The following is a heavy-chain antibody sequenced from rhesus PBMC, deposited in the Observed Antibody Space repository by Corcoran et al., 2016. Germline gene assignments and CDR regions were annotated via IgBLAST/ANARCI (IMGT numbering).Heavy chain of an antibody. J-gene: IGHJ4*01. CDR3: ASRTRGDFDY. D-gene: IGHD1-1*01. CDR1: GGSISSSY. CDR2: IYGSGSST. V-gene: IGHV4-169*02. Sequence: QLQLQESGPGLVKPSETLSVTCAVSGGSISSSYWSWIRQAPGKGLEWIGYIYGSGSSTNYNPSLKSRVTLSVDTSKTQLSLKLSSVTAADTAVYYCASRTRGDFDYWGQGVLVTVSS.